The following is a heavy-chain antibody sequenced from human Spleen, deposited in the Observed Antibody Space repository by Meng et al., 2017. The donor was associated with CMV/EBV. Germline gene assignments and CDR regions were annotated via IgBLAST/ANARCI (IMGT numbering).Heavy chain of an antibody. J-gene: IGHJ4*02. V-gene: IGHV4-61*02. CDR1: GGSISSGSYY. CDR3: ARESRYCSGGSCYPDY. Sequence: QVQLQESGPGLVNPSQTLSLTCTVSGGSISSGSYYWSWIRQPAGKGLEWIGRIYTSGSTNYNPSLKSRVTISVDTSKNQFSLKLSSVTAADTAVYYCARESRYCSGGSCYPDYWGQGTLVTVSS. D-gene: IGHD2-15*01. CDR2: IYTSGST.